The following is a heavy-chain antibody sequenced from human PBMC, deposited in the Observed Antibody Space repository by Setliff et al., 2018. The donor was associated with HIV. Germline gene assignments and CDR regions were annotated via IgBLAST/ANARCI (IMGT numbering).Heavy chain of an antibody. Sequence: PSETLSLTCDVSGDSISRDSYWGWVRQAPGKGLEWVSSISGSGDDTYYTNSVKGRFTISRDNSRNTLFLQMDSLRAEDTAIYYCATLRVDYFDYWGQGTLVTVSS. CDR3: ATLRVDYFDY. V-gene: IGHV3-23*01. CDR2: ISGSGDDT. CDR1: GDSISRDS. J-gene: IGHJ4*02. D-gene: IGHD3-3*01.